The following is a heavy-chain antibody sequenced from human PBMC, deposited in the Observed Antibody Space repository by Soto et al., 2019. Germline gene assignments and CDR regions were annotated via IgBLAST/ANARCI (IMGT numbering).Heavy chain of an antibody. Sequence: EVQLVESGGGLVQPGGSLRLSCAASGFLFSSYWMHWVRQAPGRGLVWVSRINSDGSTTDYADSVKGRFTISRDNAKNTLFLHMNSLRAEDTAVYFCARGRPFDYWGQGTLVTVSS. CDR3: ARGRPFDY. CDR1: GFLFSSYW. J-gene: IGHJ4*02. V-gene: IGHV3-74*01. CDR2: INSDGSTT.